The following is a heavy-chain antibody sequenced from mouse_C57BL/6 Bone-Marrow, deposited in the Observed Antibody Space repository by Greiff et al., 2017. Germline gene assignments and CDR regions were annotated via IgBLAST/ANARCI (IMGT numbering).Heavy chain of an antibody. D-gene: IGHD2-4*01. CDR3: ARIYYDNEDYYAMDD. CDR1: GYTFTSYW. CDR2: LDPSASYT. J-gene: IGHJ4*01. Sequence: QVPLQQPGAELVMPGASVKLSCKASGYTFTSYWMHWVKQRPGPGLEWIGELDPSASYTNYNQKFKGKSTFTVDTSSSTAYMQLSSLTSEDSAVDDSARIYYDNEDYYAMDDWGKGTSVTVSS. V-gene: IGHV1-69*01.